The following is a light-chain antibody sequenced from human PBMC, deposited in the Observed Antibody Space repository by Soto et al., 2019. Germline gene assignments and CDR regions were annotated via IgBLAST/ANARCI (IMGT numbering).Light chain of an antibody. CDR2: DVT. CDR1: SSDVGGYNY. J-gene: IGLJ1*01. Sequence: QSALTRPRSVSGSPGQSVTISCTGTSSDVGGYNYVSWYQQHPGKAPKLILYDVTKRPSGVPDRFSGSKSGNTASLTISGLQAEDEADYHCCSYAGSYFFVFGTGTKLTVL. V-gene: IGLV2-11*01. CDR3: CSYAGSYFFV.